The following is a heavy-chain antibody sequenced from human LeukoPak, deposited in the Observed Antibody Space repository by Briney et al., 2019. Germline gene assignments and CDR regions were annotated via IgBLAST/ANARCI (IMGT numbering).Heavy chain of an antibody. CDR1: GGTFSSYA. J-gene: IGHJ4*02. CDR2: IIPIFGTA. D-gene: IGHD2-2*01. Sequence: SVKVSCKASGGTFSSYAISWVRQAPGQGLEWMGGIIPIFGTANYAQKFQGRVTITTDESTSTAYMELSSLRSEDTAVYYCARVGGYCSRTSCYYFDYWGQGTLVTVSS. CDR3: ARVGGYCSRTSCYYFDY. V-gene: IGHV1-69*05.